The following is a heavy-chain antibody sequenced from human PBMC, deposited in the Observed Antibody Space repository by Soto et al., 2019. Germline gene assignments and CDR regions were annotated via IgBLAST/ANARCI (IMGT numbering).Heavy chain of an antibody. Sequence: QVQLQESGPRLVKPSETLSLFGTVSGASISSYHWSWIRQSAGKGLEWIGRIAPSGSTNYNPSLRGRVTMSLDTSETQFSLRMRSVTAADTAVYYCARDRSAAGPSNWFDPWGQGTLVTVSS. J-gene: IGHJ5*02. CDR1: GASISSYH. CDR3: ARDRSAAGPSNWFDP. CDR2: IAPSGST. D-gene: IGHD6-13*01. V-gene: IGHV4-4*07.